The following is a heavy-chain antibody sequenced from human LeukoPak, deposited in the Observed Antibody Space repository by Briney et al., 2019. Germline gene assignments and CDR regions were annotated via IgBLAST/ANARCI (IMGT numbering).Heavy chain of an antibody. Sequence: PGGSLRLSCAASGFTFSSYSMNWVRQTPEKGLEWVSSMTSSSSYIYYADSVKGRFTISRDNAKNSLYLQMNSLRAEDTAVYYCARDRDIVVVPAGIDYWGQGTLVTVSS. CDR1: GFTFSSYS. CDR2: MTSSSSYI. D-gene: IGHD2-2*01. CDR3: ARDRDIVVVPAGIDY. J-gene: IGHJ4*02. V-gene: IGHV3-21*01.